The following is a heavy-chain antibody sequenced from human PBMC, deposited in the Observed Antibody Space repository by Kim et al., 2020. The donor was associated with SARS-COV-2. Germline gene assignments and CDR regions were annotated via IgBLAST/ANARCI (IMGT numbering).Heavy chain of an antibody. Sequence: GGSLRLSCAASGFTFSSYAMSWVRQAPGKGLEWVSAISGSGGSTYYADSVKGRFTISRDNSKNTLYLQMNSLRAEDTAVYYCAKDPTLWYYYDSSGYHTPPDAFDIWGQGTMVTVSS. V-gene: IGHV3-23*01. CDR2: ISGSGGST. D-gene: IGHD3-22*01. CDR3: AKDPTLWYYYDSSGYHTPPDAFDI. J-gene: IGHJ3*02. CDR1: GFTFSSYA.